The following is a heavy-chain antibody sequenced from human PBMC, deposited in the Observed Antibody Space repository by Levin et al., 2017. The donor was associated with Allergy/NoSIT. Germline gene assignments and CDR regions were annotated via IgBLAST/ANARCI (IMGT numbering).Heavy chain of an antibody. J-gene: IGHJ4*02. Sequence: SLKISCAASGFTFSTFGIHWVRQAPGKGLEWVAVIWYDGSYKYYADSVKGRFTISRDNSKNTLSLQMNSLRAEDTAVYYCAREEDCSSVNCGLDYWGQGTLVTVTS. V-gene: IGHV3-33*01. CDR2: IWYDGSYK. CDR3: AREEDCSSVNCGLDY. D-gene: IGHD2-15*01. CDR1: GFTFSTFG.